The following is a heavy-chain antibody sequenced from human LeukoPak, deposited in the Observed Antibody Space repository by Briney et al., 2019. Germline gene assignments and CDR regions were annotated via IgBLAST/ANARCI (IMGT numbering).Heavy chain of an antibody. J-gene: IGHJ6*03. D-gene: IGHD6-13*01. CDR3: TRPPYSSSSSYYYYYMDV. CDR2: IRSKANSYAT. Sequence: GGSLRLSCAASGFTFSGSAMHWVRQASGKGLEWVGRIRSKANSYATAYAASVKGRFTISRDDSKNTAYLQMNSLKTEDTAVYYCTRPPYSSSSSYYYYYMDVWGKGTTVTVSS. V-gene: IGHV3-73*01. CDR1: GFTFSGSA.